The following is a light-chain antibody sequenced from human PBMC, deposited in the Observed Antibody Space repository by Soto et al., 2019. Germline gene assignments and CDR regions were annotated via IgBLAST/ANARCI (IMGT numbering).Light chain of an antibody. J-gene: IGKJ5*01. CDR1: QGIKNW. Sequence: DIQMTQSPSYVSSSVGYRVTITCLASQGIKNWLAWYQQKPGKAPNLLIYTGSSLQSGVPSRFSGSGSGTDFTLTINSLQPEDFATYYCQQAASFPITFGQGTRLQIK. CDR2: TGS. CDR3: QQAASFPIT. V-gene: IGKV1-12*01.